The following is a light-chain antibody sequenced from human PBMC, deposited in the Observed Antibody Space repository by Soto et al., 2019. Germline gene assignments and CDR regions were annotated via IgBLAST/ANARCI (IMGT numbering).Light chain of an antibody. Sequence: PGERVTLSCRASQSVSSSYLTWYPNKPGQAPGLLIYGASTRATGIPAKFSGSGSGTDFTLTISSLQPEDFEVYYCQQDYTLPRTFGQGTKVEIK. J-gene: IGKJ1*01. CDR3: QQDYTLPRT. V-gene: IGKV3D-7*01. CDR1: QSVSSSY. CDR2: GAS.